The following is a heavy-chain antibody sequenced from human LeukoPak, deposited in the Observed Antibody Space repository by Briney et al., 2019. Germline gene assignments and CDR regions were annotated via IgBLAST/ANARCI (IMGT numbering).Heavy chain of an antibody. Sequence: GGSLRLSCLASGSSFGNYGMSCVRQAPGKGLQWVSQISGTGGATWYAGFARDRFTISRHNSKKNLYLQMSGPGVEDTAMYYCVKDPRDTYGTNWIVCWGQGTLLIVSS. CDR1: GSSFGNYG. CDR2: ISGTGGAT. D-gene: IGHD2-21*01. CDR3: VKDPRDTYGTNWIVC. V-gene: IGHV3-23*01. J-gene: IGHJ5*01.